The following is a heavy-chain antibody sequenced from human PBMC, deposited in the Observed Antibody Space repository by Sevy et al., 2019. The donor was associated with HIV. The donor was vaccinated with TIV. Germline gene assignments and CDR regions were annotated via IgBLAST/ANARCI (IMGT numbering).Heavy chain of an antibody. Sequence: GSLRLSCAGSGFSFKNVWMTWVRQTPGKGLEWVGRAKRKSDGGSIDYGSPVNGRFTISRDDSKDMLYLQMSSLKTEDTGVYYCATVLGAGAAGAFEIWGQGTMVTVSS. CDR3: ATVLGAGAAGAFEI. D-gene: IGHD1-26*01. CDR2: AKRKSDGGSI. CDR1: GFSFKNVW. J-gene: IGHJ3*02. V-gene: IGHV3-15*01.